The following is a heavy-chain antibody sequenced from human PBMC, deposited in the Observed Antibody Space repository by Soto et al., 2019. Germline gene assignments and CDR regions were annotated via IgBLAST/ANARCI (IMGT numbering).Heavy chain of an antibody. D-gene: IGHD3-16*01. CDR3: ARARGVDP. Sequence: GSLRLSCAGSGFTFSNHWMNWVRQAPGKGLEWVANIKADGSEKYYVDSVKGRFTISRDNAKNSLYLQMNSLRAEDTAVYYCARARGVDPWGQGTLVTVSS. J-gene: IGHJ5*02. CDR1: GFTFSNHW. CDR2: IKADGSEK. V-gene: IGHV3-7*03.